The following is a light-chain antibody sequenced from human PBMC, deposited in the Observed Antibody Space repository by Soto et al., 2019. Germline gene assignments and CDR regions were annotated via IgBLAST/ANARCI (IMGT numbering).Light chain of an antibody. CDR1: QSVRNNY. Sequence: EIVLTQSPGTLSLSPGERATLSCRASQSVRNNYLAWYQQRPGQAPRLLIYAASSRATVIPDRFSGSGSGTDFTLTISRLEPEDFAVYYCQQYGSSPRTLGQGTKVEIK. V-gene: IGKV3-20*01. CDR3: QQYGSSPRT. CDR2: AAS. J-gene: IGKJ1*01.